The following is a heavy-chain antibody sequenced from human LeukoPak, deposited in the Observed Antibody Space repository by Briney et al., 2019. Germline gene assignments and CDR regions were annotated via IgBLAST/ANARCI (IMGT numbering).Heavy chain of an antibody. J-gene: IGHJ4*02. V-gene: IGHV1-46*01. Sequence: ASVTVSFTASGYTFTIYYMHWVRQAPGQGLEWMVIINPSGGSTSYAQKFQGRVTITRDISTSTVYMELSRLRSEATAGYYCARGLGSIAYYYDSSGYFYWGQGTLVTVSS. CDR2: INPSGGST. CDR1: GYTFTIYY. CDR3: ARGLGSIAYYYDSSGYFY. D-gene: IGHD3-22*01.